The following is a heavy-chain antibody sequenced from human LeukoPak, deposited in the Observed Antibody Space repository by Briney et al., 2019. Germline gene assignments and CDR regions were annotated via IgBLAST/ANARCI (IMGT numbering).Heavy chain of an antibody. V-gene: IGHV4-31*03. J-gene: IGHJ5*02. CDR3: ARRDLQYNWFDP. CDR2: IYYSGST. Sequence: SQTLSLTCTVSGGSISSGGYYWSWIRQHPGKGLEWIGYIYYSGSTYYNPSLKSRVTILVDTSKNQFSLKLSSVTAADTAVYYCARRDLQYNWFDPWGQGTLVTVSS. D-gene: IGHD5-24*01. CDR1: GGSISSGGYY.